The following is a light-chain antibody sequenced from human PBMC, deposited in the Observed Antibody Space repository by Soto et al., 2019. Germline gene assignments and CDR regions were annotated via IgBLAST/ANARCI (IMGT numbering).Light chain of an antibody. J-gene: IGKJ4*01. CDR3: QHYDNLPPLT. Sequence: DIQMTQSPSSLSASVGDRVTITCQASQDINNFLNWYQQKPGSAPKLLIYDASNLETGVPSRFSGSGSGTDFIFSIGSLQPEDIATYYCQHYDNLPPLTFGGGTKVDIK. CDR1: QDINNF. CDR2: DAS. V-gene: IGKV1-33*01.